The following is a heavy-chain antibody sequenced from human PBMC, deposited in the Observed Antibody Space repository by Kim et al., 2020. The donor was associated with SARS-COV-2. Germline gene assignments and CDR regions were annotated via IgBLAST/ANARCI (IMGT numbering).Heavy chain of an antibody. J-gene: IGHJ3*02. CDR2: ISYDGSNK. CDR3: AKGGLYCGGDCYSSEDAFDI. V-gene: IGHV3-30*18. Sequence: GGSLRLSCAASGFTFSSYGMHWVRQAPGKGLEWVAVISYDGSNKYYADSVKGRFTISRDNSKNTLYLQMNSLRAEDTAVYYCAKGGLYCGGDCYSSEDAFDIWGQGTMVTVSS. CDR1: GFTFSSYG. D-gene: IGHD2-21*02.